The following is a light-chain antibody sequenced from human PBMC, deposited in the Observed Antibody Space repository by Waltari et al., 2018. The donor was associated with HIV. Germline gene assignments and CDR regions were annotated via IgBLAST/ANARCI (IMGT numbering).Light chain of an antibody. V-gene: IGLV2-23*02. Sequence: QSALPQPASVSGSPAQSITLPRPGTCSGVGIYELVSWYQKHPDKAPKLMIYEVSKRPSGVSNRFSGSKSGNTASLTISGLQAEDEADYYCCSYAGSSTHVFGGGTKVTVL. J-gene: IGLJ1*01. CDR2: EVS. CDR3: CSYAGSSTHV. CDR1: CSGVGIYEL.